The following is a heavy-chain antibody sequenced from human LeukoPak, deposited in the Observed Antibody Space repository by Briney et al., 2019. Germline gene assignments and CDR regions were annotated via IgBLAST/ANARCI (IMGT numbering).Heavy chain of an antibody. Sequence: GASVKVSCKASGYTFTSYGISWVRQAPGQGLEWMGWISAYNGNTNYAQKLQGRVTMTTDTSTSTAYMELRSLRSDDTAVYYCARVSTVTTYYYYYMDVWGKGTTVTVSS. V-gene: IGHV1-18*01. J-gene: IGHJ6*03. CDR1: GYTFTSYG. CDR2: ISAYNGNT. D-gene: IGHD4-11*01. CDR3: ARVSTVTTYYYYYMDV.